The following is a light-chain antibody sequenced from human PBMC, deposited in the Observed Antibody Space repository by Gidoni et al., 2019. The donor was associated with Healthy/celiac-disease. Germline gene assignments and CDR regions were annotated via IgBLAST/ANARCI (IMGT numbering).Light chain of an antibody. CDR3: QQSYSTPWT. CDR2: AAS. Sequence: EIQMTESPSSLSASVGDRVTITCRASQSISSYLNWYQQKPGKAPKLLIYAASSLQIGVPSRFSGSGSGTDFTLTISSPQPEDFATYYCQQSYSTPWTFGQGTKVEIK. J-gene: IGKJ1*01. CDR1: QSISSY. V-gene: IGKV1-39*01.